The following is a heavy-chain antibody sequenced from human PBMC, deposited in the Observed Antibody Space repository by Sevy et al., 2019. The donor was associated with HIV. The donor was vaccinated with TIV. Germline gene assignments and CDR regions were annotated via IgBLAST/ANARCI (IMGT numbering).Heavy chain of an antibody. CDR1: GFTFRSFS. D-gene: IGHD1-1*01. CDR2: IWYDGRTK. CDR3: ARDSARVIVPTAGFDS. J-gene: IGHJ5*01. Sequence: GGSLRLSCSASGFTFRSFSMHWVRQAPGKGLEWVAAIWYDGRTKQYADSVKGRFTISRDNSKNMLNLEMNGLRAEDTALYFCARDSARVIVPTAGFDSWGQGTVVTVSS. V-gene: IGHV3-33*01.